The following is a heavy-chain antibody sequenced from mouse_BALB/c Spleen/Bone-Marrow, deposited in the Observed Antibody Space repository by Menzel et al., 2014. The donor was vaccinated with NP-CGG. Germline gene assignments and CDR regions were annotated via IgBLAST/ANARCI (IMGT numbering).Heavy chain of an antibody. Sequence: QVQLKESGAELAKPGASVKMSCKASGYTFTSYWMHWVKQRPGQGLEWIGYINPSTGYTEYSQKFKDKATLTADKSSSTAYMQLSSLTSEDSAVYYCVRSTGAMDYWDQGTSVTVSS. CDR1: GYTFTSYW. CDR3: VRSTGAMDY. D-gene: IGHD3-2*01. J-gene: IGHJ4*01. V-gene: IGHV1-7*01. CDR2: INPSTGYT.